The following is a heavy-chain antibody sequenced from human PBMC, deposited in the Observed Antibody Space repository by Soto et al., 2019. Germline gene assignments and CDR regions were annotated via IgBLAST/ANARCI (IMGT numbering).Heavy chain of an antibody. CDR2: ISAYNGNT. Sequence: QVQLVQSGAEVKKPGASVKVSCKASGYTFTSYGISWVRQAPGQGLEWMGWISAYNGNTNYAQKLQGRVTMTTDTSTSTAYMELRSLKSDDTAVYYCARGRSPDYSSSWSHLFDPWGQGTLVTVSS. D-gene: IGHD6-13*01. CDR3: ARGRSPDYSSSWSHLFDP. V-gene: IGHV1-18*04. J-gene: IGHJ5*02. CDR1: GYTFTSYG.